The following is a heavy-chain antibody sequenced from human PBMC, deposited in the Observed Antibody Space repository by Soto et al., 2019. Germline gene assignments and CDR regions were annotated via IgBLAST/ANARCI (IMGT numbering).Heavy chain of an antibody. V-gene: IGHV4-30-2*01. CDR3: VRVKGGYYTFDH. Sequence: LSLTCAVSGDSVNSGGDPWGWIRQPPGKGLEWIGYIYIGGSAYYNPSLRSRVTMSVDRARNQFSLNLTSVTAADTAVYYCVRVKGGYYTFDHWGQGTLVTVSS. D-gene: IGHD3-22*01. J-gene: IGHJ4*02. CDR1: GDSVNSGGDP. CDR2: IYIGGSA.